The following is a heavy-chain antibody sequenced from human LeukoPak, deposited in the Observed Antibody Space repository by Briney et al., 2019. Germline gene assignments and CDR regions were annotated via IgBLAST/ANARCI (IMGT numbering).Heavy chain of an antibody. CDR2: IWYDGSNK. D-gene: IGHD2-2*01. CDR3: SSTTRYCYYYGMDV. J-gene: IGHJ6*04. Sequence: GGSLRLSCAASGFTFSSYGMHWVRQAPGKGLEWVAVIWYDGSNKYYADSVKGRLTISRDNSKKTLYLQMNSLRAEDTAVYYCSSTTRYCYYYGMDVWGKGTTVTVSS. CDR1: GFTFSSYG. V-gene: IGHV3-33*01.